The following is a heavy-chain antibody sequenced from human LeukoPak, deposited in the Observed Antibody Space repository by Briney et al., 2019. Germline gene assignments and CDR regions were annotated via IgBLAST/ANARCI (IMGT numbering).Heavy chain of an antibody. D-gene: IGHD3-10*01. CDR1: GFTFSSYG. CDR2: ISGSGGST. CDR3: ASSRNYYYGSGSYYNLDY. V-gene: IGHV3-23*01. Sequence: GGSLRLSCAASGFTFSSYGMSWVRQAPGKGLEWVSAISGSGGSTYYADSVKGRFTISRDNSKNTLYLQMNSLRAEDTAVYYCASSRNYYYGSGSYYNLDYWGQGTLVTVSS. J-gene: IGHJ4*02.